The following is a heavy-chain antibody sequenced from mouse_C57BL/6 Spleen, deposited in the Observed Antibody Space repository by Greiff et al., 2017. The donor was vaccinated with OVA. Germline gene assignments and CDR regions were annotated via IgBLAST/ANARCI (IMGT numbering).Heavy chain of an antibody. V-gene: IGHV1-19*01. J-gene: IGHJ4*01. D-gene: IGHD2-1*01. CDR3: ASRHGNYVESAMDY. Sequence: VQLQQSGPVLVKPGASVKMSCKASGYTFTDYYMNWVKQSHGKSLEWIGVINPYNGGTSYNQKFKGKATLTVDKSSSTAYMELNSLTSEDSAVYCCASRHGNYVESAMDYWGQGTSVTVSS. CDR2: INPYNGGT. CDR1: GYTFTDYY.